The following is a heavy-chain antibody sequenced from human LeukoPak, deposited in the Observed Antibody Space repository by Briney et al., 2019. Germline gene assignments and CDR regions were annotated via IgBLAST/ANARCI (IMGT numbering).Heavy chain of an antibody. J-gene: IGHJ5*02. CDR2: ISGYNGNT. Sequence: ASVKVSCKASGYTFTTYNINWVRQAPGQGLEWMGWISGYNGNTNYAQKLQGRVTMTTDTSTSTVYMEVRGLRSDDTAMYYCARDVGITVADSFDPWGQGTLVTVSS. CDR1: GYTFTTYN. CDR3: ARDVGITVADSFDP. V-gene: IGHV1-18*01. D-gene: IGHD6-13*01.